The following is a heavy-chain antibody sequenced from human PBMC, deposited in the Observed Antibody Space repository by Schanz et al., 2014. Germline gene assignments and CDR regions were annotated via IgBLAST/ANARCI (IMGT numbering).Heavy chain of an antibody. CDR2: IIPILGIA. V-gene: IGHV1-69*04. J-gene: IGHJ4*02. CDR3: ARGRTFDY. CDR1: RYTFNTYG. Sequence: QGQLVQSGPEVKEPGASVKVSCEASRYTFNTYGLNWVRQAPGQGLEWMGRIIPILGIANYAQKFQGRVTITADKSTFTAYMDVSSLRSEDTAVYYCARGRTFDYWGQGTTVTVS.